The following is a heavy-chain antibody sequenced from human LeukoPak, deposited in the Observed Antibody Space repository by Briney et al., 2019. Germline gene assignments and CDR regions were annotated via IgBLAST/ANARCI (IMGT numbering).Heavy chain of an antibody. D-gene: IGHD6-13*01. Sequence: GGSLRLSCAVSGFPLSSYAMSWVRQAPGKGLEWVAVISSDGSNKYYADSVKGRFTISRDISKSMIYLQMNSLRAEDTAVYYCAKSGTTSSWSPRVKTYFDYWGQGTLVTVSS. CDR2: ISSDGSNK. J-gene: IGHJ4*02. CDR1: GFPLSSYA. V-gene: IGHV3-30*18. CDR3: AKSGTTSSWSPRVKTYFDY.